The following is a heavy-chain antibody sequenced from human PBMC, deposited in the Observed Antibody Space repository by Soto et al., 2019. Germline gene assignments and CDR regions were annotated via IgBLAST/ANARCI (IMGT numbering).Heavy chain of an antibody. V-gene: IGHV3-30*18. CDR3: AKEVWSGPMDV. CDR1: GFTFSTYA. J-gene: IGHJ6*02. Sequence: QVQLVESGGGGVQPGRSLRLSWAAPGFTFSTYAMHGVLQAPGTGLDWVAVISYDGSNKYYEDSVKGRFTISRDNSKNTLYLQMNSLRAEDTAVYYCAKEVWSGPMDVWGQGTTVTVSS. D-gene: IGHD3-3*01. CDR2: ISYDGSNK.